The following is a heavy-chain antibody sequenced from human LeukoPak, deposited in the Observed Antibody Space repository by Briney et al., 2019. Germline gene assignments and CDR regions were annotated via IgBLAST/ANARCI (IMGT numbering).Heavy chain of an antibody. D-gene: IGHD3-22*01. J-gene: IGHJ4*02. CDR1: GFTFSSYS. CDR2: ISSSSSYI. CDR3: AKYDSFDHYYDSSGRFDC. V-gene: IGHV3-21*01. Sequence: GGSLRLSCAASGFTFSSYSMNWVRQAPGKGLDWVSSISSSSSYIYYADSVKGRFTISRDNAKNSLYLQMNSLRAEDTAVYYCAKYDSFDHYYDSSGRFDCWGQGTLVTVSS.